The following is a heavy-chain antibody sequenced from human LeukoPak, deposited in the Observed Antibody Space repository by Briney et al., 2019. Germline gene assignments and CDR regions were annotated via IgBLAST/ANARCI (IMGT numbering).Heavy chain of an antibody. CDR1: GLIFEEYA. Sequence: GRSLRLSYAPSGLIFEEYAMHWVRHVPGKGLEWVSGLSWNSGTIVYADSVKGRFTISRDNVKNSLSLQMNSLRPEDTALYFCVKGGINTSQRGAFDIWGQGTMVTVSS. CDR2: LSWNSGTI. D-gene: IGHD1-14*01. CDR3: VKGGINTSQRGAFDI. J-gene: IGHJ3*02. V-gene: IGHV3-9*01.